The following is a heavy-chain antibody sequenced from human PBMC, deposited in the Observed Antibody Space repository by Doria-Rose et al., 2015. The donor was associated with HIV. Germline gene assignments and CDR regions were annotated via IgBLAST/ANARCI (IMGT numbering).Heavy chain of an antibody. Sequence: VQLVQSGGGLVRPGGSLRLSCATSGFTFSSHRINWVRQAPGKGLEWVSSISSTSAYINYADSVRGRFTISRDNARNSLYLQMDSLRAEDTAIYYCATGDTLDYWGQGTLVTVSS. CDR1: GFTFSSHR. CDR3: ATGDTLDY. J-gene: IGHJ4*02. CDR2: ISSTSAYI. D-gene: IGHD5-18*01. V-gene: IGHV3-21*01.